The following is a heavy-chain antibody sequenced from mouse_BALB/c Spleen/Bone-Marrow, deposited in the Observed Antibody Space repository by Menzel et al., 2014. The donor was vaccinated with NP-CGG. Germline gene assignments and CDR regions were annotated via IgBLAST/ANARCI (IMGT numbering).Heavy chain of an antibody. J-gene: IGHJ4*01. CDR3: ARERDGYFRDAMDY. V-gene: IGHV5-6-3*01. D-gene: IGHD2-3*01. Sequence: VQGVESGGGLVQPGGFLKLSCAASGFTFSSYGMSWVRQTPDKRLELVATINSNGGSTYYPDSVKGRFTISRDNAKNTLYLQMSSLKSEDTAMYYCARERDGYFRDAMDYWGQGTSVTVSS. CDR2: INSNGGST. CDR1: GFTFSSYG.